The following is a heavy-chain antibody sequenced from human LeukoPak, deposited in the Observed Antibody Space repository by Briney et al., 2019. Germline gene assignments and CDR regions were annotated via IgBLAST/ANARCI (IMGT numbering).Heavy chain of an antibody. Sequence: SQTLSLTCTVSGGSISSGDYYWSWIRQPPGKGLEWIGYIYYSGSTNYNPSLKSRVTTSVDTSKNQFSLKLSSVTAADTAVYYCARAKGYCSGGSCYFDYWGQGTLVTVSS. CDR2: IYYSGST. CDR1: GGSISSGDYY. D-gene: IGHD2-15*01. J-gene: IGHJ4*02. CDR3: ARAKGYCSGGSCYFDY. V-gene: IGHV4-61*08.